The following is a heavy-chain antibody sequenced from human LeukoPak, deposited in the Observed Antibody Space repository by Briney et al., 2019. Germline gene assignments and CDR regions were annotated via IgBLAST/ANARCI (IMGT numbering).Heavy chain of an antibody. CDR2: INSDVTST. Sequence: PGGSLRLSCAASGFTFSSYWMYWVRQAPGKGLVWVSRINSDVTSTTYADSVKGRFTISRDNAKNSVYLQMNSLRLEDTAVYFCARIGYSSSSLDYWGQGTLVTVSS. V-gene: IGHV3-74*01. J-gene: IGHJ4*02. CDR1: GFTFSSYW. D-gene: IGHD6-6*01. CDR3: ARIGYSSSSLDY.